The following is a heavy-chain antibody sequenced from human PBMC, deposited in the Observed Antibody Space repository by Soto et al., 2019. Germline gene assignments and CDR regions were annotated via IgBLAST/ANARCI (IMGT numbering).Heavy chain of an antibody. J-gene: IGHJ3*02. Sequence: GGSLRLSCAASGFTFSSYAMSWVRQAPGKGLEWVSAISGSGGSTYYADSVKGRFTISRDNSKNTLYLQMDSLRAEDTAVYYCAKGQHGYYYDSSGFDIWGQGTMVTVSS. CDR3: AKGQHGYYYDSSGFDI. CDR2: ISGSGGST. V-gene: IGHV3-23*01. CDR1: GFTFSSYA. D-gene: IGHD3-22*01.